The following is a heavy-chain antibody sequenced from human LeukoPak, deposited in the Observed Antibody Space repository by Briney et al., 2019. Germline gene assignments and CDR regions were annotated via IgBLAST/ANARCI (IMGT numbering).Heavy chain of an antibody. V-gene: IGHV3-7*01. D-gene: IGHD3-22*01. J-gene: IGHJ3*02. CDR2: IKQDGSEK. Sequence: PGGSLRLSCAASGFTFSTYWMSWVRQAPGKGLEWVANIKQDGSEKYYVDSVKGRFTISRDNAKNSLYLQMNSLRAEDTAVYYCARDNRGYYDSSGSSLDDAFDIWGLGTMDTVSS. CDR3: ARDNRGYYDSSGSSLDDAFDI. CDR1: GFTFSTYW.